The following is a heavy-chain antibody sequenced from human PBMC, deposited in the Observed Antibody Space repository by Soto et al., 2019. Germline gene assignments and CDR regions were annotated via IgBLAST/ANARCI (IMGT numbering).Heavy chain of an antibody. V-gene: IGHV1-3*01. CDR2: IIAASGNT. D-gene: IGHD2-21*01. Sequence: QVQLVQSGAEVKKPGASVKVSCKASGDRFASRTIHWVRQAPGQRLEWMGWIIAASGNTRYSEKFQGRLTITTDTSSSTGYMELSSLRSEGTAVYYDARLRLCGGDTCYPLDIWGRGPMVIVSS. CDR1: GDRFASRT. J-gene: IGHJ3*02. CDR3: ARLRLCGGDTCYPLDI.